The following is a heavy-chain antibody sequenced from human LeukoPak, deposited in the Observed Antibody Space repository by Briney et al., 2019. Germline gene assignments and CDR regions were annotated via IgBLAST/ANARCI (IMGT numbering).Heavy chain of an antibody. CDR3: AREYSYGQYYFDY. CDR1: GYSISSGYY. J-gene: IGHJ4*02. V-gene: IGHV4-38-2*02. CDR2: IYHSGST. Sequence: PSETLSLTRAVSGYSISSGYYWCWIRQPPGKGLEWIGSIYHSGSTYYNPSLKSRVTISVDTSKNQFSLKLSSVTAADTAVYYCAREYSYGQYYFDYWGQGTLVTVSS. D-gene: IGHD5-18*01.